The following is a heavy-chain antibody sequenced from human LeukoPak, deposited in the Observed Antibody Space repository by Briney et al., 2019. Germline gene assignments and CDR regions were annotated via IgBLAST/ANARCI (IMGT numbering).Heavy chain of an antibody. CDR1: GGSISSGGYY. Sequence: SQTLSLTCTVSGGSISSGGYYWSWIRQPPGKGLEWIGYIYHSGSTYYNPSLKSRVTISVDRSKNQFTLKLSSVTAADTAVYYCARDPLIYGDYTDYWGQGTLVTVSS. D-gene: IGHD4-17*01. CDR2: IYHSGST. J-gene: IGHJ4*02. CDR3: ARDPLIYGDYTDY. V-gene: IGHV4-30-2*01.